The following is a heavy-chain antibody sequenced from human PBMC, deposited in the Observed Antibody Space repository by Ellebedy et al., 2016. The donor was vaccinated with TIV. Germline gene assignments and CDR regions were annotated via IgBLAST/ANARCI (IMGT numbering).Heavy chain of an antibody. Sequence: GESLKISXAASGFTFSSYGMHWVRQAPGKGLEWVAVISYDGSNKDYADSVKGRFTISRDNSKNTLYLQMNSLRAEETAVYYCAKDRLAGDTGYWYFDLWGRGTLVTVTS. D-gene: IGHD3-16*01. CDR3: AKDRLAGDTGYWYFDL. CDR2: ISYDGSNK. J-gene: IGHJ2*01. V-gene: IGHV3-30*18. CDR1: GFTFSSYG.